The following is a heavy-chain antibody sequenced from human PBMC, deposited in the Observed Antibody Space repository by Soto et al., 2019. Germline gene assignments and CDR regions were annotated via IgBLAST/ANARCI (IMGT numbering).Heavy chain of an antibody. Sequence: SETLSLTCRVSGSSINFYYWTWIRQPPGKGLEWIGDIHYSGSANYNPSLKSRVTISVDKSKNQFSLRLNSVTAADTAVYSCARGAGTIAAGGVYFDPWGQGTLVTVSS. CDR2: IHYSGSA. D-gene: IGHD6-25*01. CDR1: GSSINFYY. V-gene: IGHV4-59*01. J-gene: IGHJ5*02. CDR3: ARGAGTIAAGGVYFDP.